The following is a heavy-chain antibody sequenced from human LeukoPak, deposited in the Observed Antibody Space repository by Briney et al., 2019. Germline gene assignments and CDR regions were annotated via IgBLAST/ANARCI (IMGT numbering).Heavy chain of an antibody. Sequence: PSETLSLTCTVSGGSITNYYWSWIRQPPGKGLEWIGYIYYSGSTNYNPSLKSRVTISVDTSKNQFSLKLSSVTAADTAVYYCARGRIAAAGTYFGYWGQGTLVTVSS. D-gene: IGHD6-13*01. V-gene: IGHV4-59*01. CDR1: GGSITNYY. CDR3: ARGRIAAAGTYFGY. CDR2: IYYSGST. J-gene: IGHJ4*02.